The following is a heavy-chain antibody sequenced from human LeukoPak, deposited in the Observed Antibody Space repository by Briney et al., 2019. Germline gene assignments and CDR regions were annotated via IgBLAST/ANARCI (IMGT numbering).Heavy chain of an antibody. D-gene: IGHD4/OR15-4a*01. CDR3: AKDIPNYGGLDH. Sequence: GGSLRLSCAASGFNFDGYTMHWVRQAPGKGLEGVSHISRHGGTTYYADSVKGRFTISRDNSKNSLYLQMNSLRAEDTALYYCAKDIPNYGGLDHWGQGTLVTVSS. CDR1: GFNFDGYT. V-gene: IGHV3-43*01. CDR2: ISRHGGTT. J-gene: IGHJ5*02.